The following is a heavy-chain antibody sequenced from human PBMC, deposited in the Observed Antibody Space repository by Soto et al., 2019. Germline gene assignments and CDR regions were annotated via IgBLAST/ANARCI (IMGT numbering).Heavy chain of an antibody. V-gene: IGHV3-74*01. CDR1: GFTFESHW. Sequence: VESGGVLVQPGGSPRLSCVASGFTFESHWMHWVRQAPGEGLVWVSRIKTDGYAAAYADSVKGRFTISRDNTKNTVYLQMNSLRAEDTAVYFCVRESGVAADCWGQGALVTVSS. CDR3: VRESGVAADC. J-gene: IGHJ4*02. D-gene: IGHD6-19*01. CDR2: IKTDGYAA.